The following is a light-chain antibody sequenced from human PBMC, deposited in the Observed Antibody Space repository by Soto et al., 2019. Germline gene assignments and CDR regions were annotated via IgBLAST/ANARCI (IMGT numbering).Light chain of an antibody. V-gene: IGKV3-11*01. Sequence: IVSTQTPPTLSCAPRRKHIFPSRASQSVSSALAWYQQKPGKAPRLLIYDASNLATGIPARFSGSGSGTDFTLAISSLEPEDFAIYYCQQRSNWPPTFGQGTKVDIK. J-gene: IGKJ1*01. CDR3: QQRSNWPPT. CDR2: DAS. CDR1: QSVSSA.